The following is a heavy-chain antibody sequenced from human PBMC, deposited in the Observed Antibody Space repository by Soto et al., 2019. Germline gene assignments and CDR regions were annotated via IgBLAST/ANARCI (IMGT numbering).Heavy chain of an antibody. Sequence: GGSLRLSCAASGFTFSSYSMSWVRQAPGKGLEWVSAIAFTGSATYYADSVKGRFTISRDNSKNIVYLQMNSLRVDDTALYYCANAEHPRRSIGFDYWGQGTLVTVSS. CDR1: GFTFSSYS. CDR2: IAFTGSAT. CDR3: ANAEHPRRSIGFDY. J-gene: IGHJ4*02. V-gene: IGHV3-23*05. D-gene: IGHD3-16*02.